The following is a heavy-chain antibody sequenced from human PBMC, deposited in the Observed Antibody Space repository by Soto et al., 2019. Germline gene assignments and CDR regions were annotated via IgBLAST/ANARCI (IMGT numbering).Heavy chain of an antibody. Sequence: SGPTLVKPTQTLTLTCTFSGFSLSTSGVGVGWIRQPPGKALEWLALIYWDDDKRYSPSLKSRLTITKDTSKNQVVLTMNNMDPVDTATYYCAHTDYDYIWGSYRYRTSNFDYWGQGTLVTVSS. CDR2: IYWDDDK. D-gene: IGHD3-16*02. V-gene: IGHV2-5*02. CDR3: AHTDYDYIWGSYRYRTSNFDY. CDR1: GFSLSTSGVG. J-gene: IGHJ4*02.